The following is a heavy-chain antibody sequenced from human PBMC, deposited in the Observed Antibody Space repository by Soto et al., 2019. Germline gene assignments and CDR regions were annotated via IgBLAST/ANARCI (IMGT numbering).Heavy chain of an antibody. CDR1: GGPISSSNW. V-gene: IGHV4-4*02. Sequence: SETLSLTCAVSGGPISSSNWWSWVRQPPGKGLEWIGEIYHSGSTNYNPSLKSRVTISVDKSKNQFSLKLSSVTAADTAVYYCARENSSGWYSAPDYGMDVWGQGTTVTVSS. CDR3: ARENSSGWYSAPDYGMDV. J-gene: IGHJ6*02. D-gene: IGHD6-19*01. CDR2: IYHSGST.